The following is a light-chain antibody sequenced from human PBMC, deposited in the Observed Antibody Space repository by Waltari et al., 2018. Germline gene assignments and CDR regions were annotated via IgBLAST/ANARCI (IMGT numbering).Light chain of an antibody. V-gene: IGLV2-14*01. J-gene: IGLJ1*01. Sequence: HSALTQPASVSGSPGQSITISCTGTSNDVGFYNYVSWYQQHPGKAPKVIIYEVSNRPSGISNRFSGSKSGNTASLTISGLQPEDEADYHCSAYTSTSALVFGTGTKVTVL. CDR3: SAYTSTSALV. CDR2: EVS. CDR1: SNDVGFYNY.